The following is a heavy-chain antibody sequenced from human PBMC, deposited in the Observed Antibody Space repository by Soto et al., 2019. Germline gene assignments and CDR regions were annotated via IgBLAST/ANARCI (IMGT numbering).Heavy chain of an antibody. J-gene: IGHJ3*02. Sequence: SETLSLTCTVSGGSISSYYWSWIRQPPGKGLEWIGYIYYSGSTNYNPSLKSRVTISVDTSKNQFSLKLSSVTAADTAVYYCASSTMVRGALGAFDTWGQGTMVTVSS. D-gene: IGHD3-10*01. V-gene: IGHV4-59*01. CDR1: GGSISSYY. CDR2: IYYSGST. CDR3: ASSTMVRGALGAFDT.